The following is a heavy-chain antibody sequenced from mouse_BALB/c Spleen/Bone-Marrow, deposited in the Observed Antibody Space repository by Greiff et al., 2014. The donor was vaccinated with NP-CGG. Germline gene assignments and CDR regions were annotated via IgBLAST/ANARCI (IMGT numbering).Heavy chain of an antibody. CDR2: ISPGDGNT. Sequence: VKLMESGPELVKPGALVKISCKASGYTFTTYDINWVKQRPGQGLEWIGWISPGDGNTNYNEKFKGKATLTADKSSSTAYMQLSSLTFENSAVYFCARGGDYHYFDYWGQGTTLTVSS. CDR1: GYTFTTYD. V-gene: IGHV1S56*01. J-gene: IGHJ2*01. D-gene: IGHD2-4*01. CDR3: ARGGDYHYFDY.